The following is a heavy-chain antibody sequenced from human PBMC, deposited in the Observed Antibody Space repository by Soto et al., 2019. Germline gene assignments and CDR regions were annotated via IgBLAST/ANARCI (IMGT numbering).Heavy chain of an antibody. Sequence: EVQLLESGGGLVQPGGSLRLSCAASGFTFRSYDMSWVRQAPGKGLEWVSVIADSRDRTYYADSVKGRFTISRDNSKNTLYLQMHNLRAEDTATYYCAKGIDWGQGTRVTVSS. J-gene: IGHJ4*02. CDR3: AKGID. CDR1: GFTFRSYD. CDR2: IADSRDRT. V-gene: IGHV3-23*01. D-gene: IGHD2-15*01.